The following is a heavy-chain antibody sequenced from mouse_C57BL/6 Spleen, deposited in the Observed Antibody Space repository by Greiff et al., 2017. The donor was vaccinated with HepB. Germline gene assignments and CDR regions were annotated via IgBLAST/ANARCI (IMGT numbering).Heavy chain of an antibody. CDR1: GYTFTSYW. CDR2: IYPGSGST. CDR3: ALGVITTVVAPGFAY. D-gene: IGHD1-1*01. V-gene: IGHV1-55*01. Sequence: VQLQQPGAELVKPGASVKMSCKASGYTFTSYWITWVKQRPGQGLEWIGDIYPGSGSTNYNEKFKSKATLTVDTSSSTADMQLSSLTSEDSAVDYCALGVITTVVAPGFAYWGQGTLVTVSA. J-gene: IGHJ3*01.